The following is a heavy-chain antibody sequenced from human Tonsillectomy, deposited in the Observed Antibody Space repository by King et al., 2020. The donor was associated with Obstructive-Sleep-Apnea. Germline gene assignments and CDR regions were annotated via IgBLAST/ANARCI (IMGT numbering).Heavy chain of an antibody. Sequence: VQLQESGPGLVKPSQTLSLTCTVSGGSISSGDYYWSWIRQPPGKGLEWIGYIYYSGSTFYNPSLKSRVTISVDTSKNQFSLQLSSVTAADTAVYYCAGGTMVRGVIDYWGQGTLVTVSS. D-gene: IGHD3-10*01. CDR3: AGGTMVRGVIDY. J-gene: IGHJ4*02. CDR2: IYYSGST. V-gene: IGHV4-30-4*01. CDR1: GGSISSGDYY.